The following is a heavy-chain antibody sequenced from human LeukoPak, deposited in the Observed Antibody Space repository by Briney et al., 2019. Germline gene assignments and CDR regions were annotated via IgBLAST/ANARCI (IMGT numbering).Heavy chain of an antibody. CDR1: GFTFSSYA. CDR2: ISYDGSNK. J-gene: IGHJ4*02. D-gene: IGHD2-21*02. V-gene: IGHV3-30*04. CDR3: ARDPYCGGDCYFFDY. Sequence: GGSLRLSCAASGFTFSSYAMHWVRQAPGKGLEWVAVISYDGSNKYYADSVKGRFTISRDNSKNTLYLQTNSLRAEDTAVYYCARDPYCGGDCYFFDYWGQGTLVTVSS.